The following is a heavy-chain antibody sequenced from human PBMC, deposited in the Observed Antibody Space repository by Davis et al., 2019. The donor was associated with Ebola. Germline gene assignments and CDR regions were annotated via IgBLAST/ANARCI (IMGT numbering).Heavy chain of an antibody. Sequence: PSETLSLTCAVSGGSISSSNWWSWVRQPPGKGLEWIGEIYHSGSTNYNPSLKSRVTISVDKSKNQFSLKLSSVTAADTAVYYCARGEDQPGPDDAFDIWGQGTMVTVSS. V-gene: IGHV4-4*02. CDR2: IYHSGST. CDR3: ARGEDQPGPDDAFDI. D-gene: IGHD1-14*01. CDR1: GGSISSSNW. J-gene: IGHJ3*02.